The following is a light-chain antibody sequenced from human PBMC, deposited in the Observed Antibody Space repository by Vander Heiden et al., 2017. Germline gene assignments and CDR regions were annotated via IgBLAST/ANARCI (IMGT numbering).Light chain of an antibody. V-gene: IGKV2-28*01. Sequence: DILLTQSPLSLPVTPGETASISCRSSQSLLHGNGYNYLHWYLQKPGQSPQLPIYLGSLRTSGVPDRFSGSGSGTDFTLKISRVEAEDVGVYYCMQTLQTPWTFGQGTKVEIK. J-gene: IGKJ1*01. CDR3: MQTLQTPWT. CDR1: QSLLHGNGYNY. CDR2: LGS.